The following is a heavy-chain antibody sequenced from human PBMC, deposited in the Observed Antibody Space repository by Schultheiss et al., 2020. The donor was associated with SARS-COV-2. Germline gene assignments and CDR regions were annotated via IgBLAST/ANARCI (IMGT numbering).Heavy chain of an antibody. V-gene: IGHV3-30*03. CDR1: GFTFSSYG. CDR2: ISYDGSNK. J-gene: IGHJ6*02. D-gene: IGHD3-9*01. CDR3: ARVSYDSLYHYYYYGMDV. Sequence: GGSLRLSCAASGFTFSSYGMHWVRQAPGKGLEWVAVISYDGSNKYYADSVKGRFTISRDNSKNTLYLQMNSLRAEDTAVYYCARVSYDSLYHYYYYGMDVWGQGITVTVSS.